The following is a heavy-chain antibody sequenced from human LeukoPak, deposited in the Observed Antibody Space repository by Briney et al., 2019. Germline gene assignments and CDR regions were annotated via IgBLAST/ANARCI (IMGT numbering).Heavy chain of an antibody. Sequence: ASVKVSCKTSGYTFTGYHVHWVRQAPGQGLEWMGWFNDNSGGTKYAQKFQGRVTMTRDTSISTAYMELSRLRSDDTAVYYCARDQIYYDSSGYTADAFDIWGQGTMVTVSS. V-gene: IGHV1-2*02. CDR3: ARDQIYYDSSGYTADAFDI. CDR1: GYTFTGYH. J-gene: IGHJ3*02. D-gene: IGHD3-22*01. CDR2: FNDNSGGT.